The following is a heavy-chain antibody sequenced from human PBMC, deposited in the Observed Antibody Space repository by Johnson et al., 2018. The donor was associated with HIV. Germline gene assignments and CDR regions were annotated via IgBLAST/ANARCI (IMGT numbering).Heavy chain of an antibody. CDR3: TAHYRNAFDI. CDR2: IYSGGST. J-gene: IGHJ3*02. CDR1: GFTVSSNY. D-gene: IGHD1-26*01. V-gene: IGHV3-53*01. Sequence: MQLVESGGGLVQPGGSLKLSCAASGFTVSSNYMSWVRQAPGKGLEWVSVIYSGGSTYYADSVKGRFTISRDNSKNTLYLQMNSLRAEDTALYYCTAHYRNAFDIWGQGTMVTVSS.